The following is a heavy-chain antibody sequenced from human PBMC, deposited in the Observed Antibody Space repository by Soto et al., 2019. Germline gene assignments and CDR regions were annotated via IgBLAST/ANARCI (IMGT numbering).Heavy chain of an antibody. Sequence: QVQLVESGGGVVQPGRSLRLSCAASGFTFSSYAMHWVRQAPGKGLEWVAVISYDGSNKYYADSVKGRFTISRDNSKNXLYLQMNSLRAEDTAVYYCARDQGFWSGPTYYFDYWGQGTLVTVSS. V-gene: IGHV3-30-3*01. CDR2: ISYDGSNK. CDR1: GFTFSSYA. D-gene: IGHD3-3*01. J-gene: IGHJ4*02. CDR3: ARDQGFWSGPTYYFDY.